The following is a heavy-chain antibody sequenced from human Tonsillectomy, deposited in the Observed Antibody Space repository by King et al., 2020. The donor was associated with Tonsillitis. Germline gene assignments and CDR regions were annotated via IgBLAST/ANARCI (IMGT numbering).Heavy chain of an antibody. D-gene: IGHD4-23*01. CDR1: GYTFTSYG. J-gene: IGHJ2*01. Sequence: QLVQSGAEVKKPGASVRVSCKASGYTFTSYGISWVRQAPGQGLEWMGWISAYNGNTNYAHKVQGRVTMTTDTSTSTAYMELRSLRSDDPAGQYCARGHYGGTSPWYFDLWGRGPVVTVSS. CDR3: ARGHYGGTSPWYFDL. CDR2: ISAYNGNT. V-gene: IGHV1-18*04.